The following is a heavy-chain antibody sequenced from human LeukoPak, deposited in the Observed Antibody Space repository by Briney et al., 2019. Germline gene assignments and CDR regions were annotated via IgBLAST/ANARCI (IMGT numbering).Heavy chain of an antibody. Sequence: GGSLRLSCAAPGFTFEDYAMHWVRQAPGKGLVWVSRINSDGSSTSYADSVKGRFTISRDNAKNTLYLQMNSLRAEDTAVYYCARVHHYYDSSGYYSCAFDIWGQGTMVTVSS. V-gene: IGHV3-74*01. J-gene: IGHJ3*02. D-gene: IGHD3-22*01. CDR3: ARVHHYYDSSGYYSCAFDI. CDR1: GFTFEDYA. CDR2: INSDGSST.